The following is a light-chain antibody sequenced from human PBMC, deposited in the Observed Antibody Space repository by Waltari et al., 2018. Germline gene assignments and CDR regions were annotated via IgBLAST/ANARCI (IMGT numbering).Light chain of an antibody. J-gene: IGKJ1*01. CDR2: GAS. CDR1: QSVSRA. V-gene: IGKV3-20*01. Sequence: EIVLTQSPGTLSLSLGERATVSCRASQSVSRALAWYQQKPGQAPRLLIYGASTRATGIPARFSGSGSGKDFSLTISRLEPDDFAVYYCQHYLRLPVTFGQGTTVEI. CDR3: QHYLRLPVT.